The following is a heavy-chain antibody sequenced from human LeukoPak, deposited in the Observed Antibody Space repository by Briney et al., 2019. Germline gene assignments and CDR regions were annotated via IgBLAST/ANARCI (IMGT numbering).Heavy chain of an antibody. CDR3: AKGKAAHYHSVTDEYYYYLDV. Sequence: SETLSLTCVVEGYYFSGFYWTWIRQAPGKGLEWIGKISYSGSTKYNPSLKSRVTIEVDTSKKQISLNLSSVTAADTAVYYCAKGKAAHYHSVTDEYYYYLDVWGKGTTVIVSS. J-gene: IGHJ6*03. D-gene: IGHD3-9*01. CDR2: ISYSGST. V-gene: IGHV4-34*01. CDR1: GYYFSGFY.